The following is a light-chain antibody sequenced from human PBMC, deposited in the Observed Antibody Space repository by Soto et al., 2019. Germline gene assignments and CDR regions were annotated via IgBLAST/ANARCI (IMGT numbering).Light chain of an antibody. Sequence: DIVVTQSPLSLPVTPGEPAPISCRSSQNLLHTNGYNYLDWYVQKPGQSPQLLIYLGSNRASGVPDRFSGSGSGTDFTLKISRVEAEDVGVYYCMQALQTITFGQGTRLEIK. CDR3: MQALQTIT. J-gene: IGKJ5*01. V-gene: IGKV2-28*01. CDR2: LGS. CDR1: QNLLHTNGYNY.